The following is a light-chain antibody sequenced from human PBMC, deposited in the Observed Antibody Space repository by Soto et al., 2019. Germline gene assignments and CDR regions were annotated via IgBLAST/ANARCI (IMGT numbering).Light chain of an antibody. V-gene: IGKV1-5*01. CDR3: QPYNSYWT. Sequence: DIQMTQSPSTLSASVGDRVTITCRASQSISSWLAWYQQKPGKAPKLLIYDASSLESGVPSRFSGNGSGTELTLTISSLQVVDFAIYYCQPYNSYWTFGQGTKGEI. CDR1: QSISSW. J-gene: IGKJ1*01. CDR2: DAS.